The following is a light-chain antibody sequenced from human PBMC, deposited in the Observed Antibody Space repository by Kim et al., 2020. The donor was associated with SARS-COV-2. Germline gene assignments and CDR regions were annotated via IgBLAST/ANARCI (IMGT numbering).Light chain of an antibody. CDR2: GNS. Sequence: QRVTVSCTGSSSNIWSGYDVHWYQQLPGTTHKLLIYGNSNRPSGVPDRFSGSKSGTSASLAITGLQAEDEADYYCQSYDSSLSVWVFGGGTQLTVL. V-gene: IGLV1-40*01. CDR1: SSNIWSGYD. CDR3: QSYDSSLSVWV. J-gene: IGLJ3*02.